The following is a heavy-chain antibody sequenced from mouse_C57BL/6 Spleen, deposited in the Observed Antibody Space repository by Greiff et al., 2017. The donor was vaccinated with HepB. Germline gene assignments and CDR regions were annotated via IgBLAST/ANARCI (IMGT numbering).Heavy chain of an antibody. V-gene: IGHV1-52*01. CDR3: AREGDKLITTVVADY. D-gene: IGHD1-1*01. CDR1: GYTFTSYW. Sequence: QVQLQQPGAELVRPGSSVKLSCKASGYTFTSYWMHWVKQRPIQGLEWIGNIDPSDSDTHYNQKFKDKATLTVDKSSSTAYMQLSSLTSEDSAVYYCAREGDKLITTVVADYWGQGTTLTVSS. J-gene: IGHJ2*01. CDR2: IDPSDSDT.